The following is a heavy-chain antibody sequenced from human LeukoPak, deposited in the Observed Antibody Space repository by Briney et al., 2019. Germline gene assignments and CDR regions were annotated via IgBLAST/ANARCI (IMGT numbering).Heavy chain of an antibody. CDR2: IIPIFGTA. V-gene: IGHV1-69*06. CDR1: GGTFSSYA. Sequence: SVKVSCKASGGTFSSYAISWVRQAPGQGLEWMGGIIPIFGTANYAQKFQGRVTITADRSTSTAYMELSSLRSEDTAVYYCATLSGIAAAGLFDYWGQGTLVTVSS. D-gene: IGHD6-13*01. J-gene: IGHJ4*02. CDR3: ATLSGIAAAGLFDY.